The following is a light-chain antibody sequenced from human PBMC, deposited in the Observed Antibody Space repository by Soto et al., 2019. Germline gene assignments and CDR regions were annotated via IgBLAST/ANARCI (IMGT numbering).Light chain of an antibody. CDR3: SSWDDSLNGYVV. V-gene: IGLV1-44*01. CDR2: SSN. J-gene: IGLJ2*01. CDR1: TSNIGSNP. Sequence: QAVLTQPPSASGTPGQRVTISCSGSTSNIGSNPVNWYQQLPGTAPKLLIYSSNQRPSGVPDRFSGSKSGTSASLAISGLHFDDEADYYCSSWDDSLNGYVVFVGGTKLTVL.